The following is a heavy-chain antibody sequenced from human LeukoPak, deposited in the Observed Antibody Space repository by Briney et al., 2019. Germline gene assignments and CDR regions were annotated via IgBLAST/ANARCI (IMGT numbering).Heavy chain of an antibody. J-gene: IGHJ5*02. CDR1: GGSISSSSYY. CDR2: IYYSGST. V-gene: IGHV4-39*07. Sequence: PSETLSLTCTVSGGSISSSSYYWGWIRQPPGKGLEWIGSIYYSGSTYYNPSLKSRVTMSVDTSKNQFSLKLSSVTAADTAVYYCARDTGVAGWNYNWFDPWGQGTLVTVSS. D-gene: IGHD6-19*01. CDR3: ARDTGVAGWNYNWFDP.